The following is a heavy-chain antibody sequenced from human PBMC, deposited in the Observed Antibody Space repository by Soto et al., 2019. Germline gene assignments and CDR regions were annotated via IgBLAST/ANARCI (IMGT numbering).Heavy chain of an antibody. CDR3: ARQRRDGYNYYFDY. V-gene: IGHV4-59*08. CDR2: IYYSGST. CDR1: GGSISSCY. J-gene: IGHJ4*02. Sequence: SXTLSLTCTVSGGSISSCYWSWVRQPPGKGLEWIGYIYYSGSTNYNPSLKSRVTISVDTSKNQFSLKLSSVTAADTAVYYCARQRRDGYNYYFDYWGQGTLVTVSS. D-gene: IGHD5-12*01.